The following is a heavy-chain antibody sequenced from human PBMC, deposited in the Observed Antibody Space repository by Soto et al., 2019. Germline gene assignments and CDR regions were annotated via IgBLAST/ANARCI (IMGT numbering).Heavy chain of an antibody. CDR2: ISNGGNTI. CDR3: ARGNYYDRSGYRYYFDY. V-gene: IGHV3-48*02. D-gene: IGHD3-22*01. J-gene: IGHJ4*02. CDR1: RFTFSSYS. Sequence: EVQLVESGGTLVQPGGSLRLSCAASRFTFSSYSMNWVRQAPGKGLEWVSYISNGGNTIYYADSVKGRFTISRDNAKNSLYLRMNNLRDEDTAVYYCARGNYYDRSGYRYYFDYWGQGTLVTVSS.